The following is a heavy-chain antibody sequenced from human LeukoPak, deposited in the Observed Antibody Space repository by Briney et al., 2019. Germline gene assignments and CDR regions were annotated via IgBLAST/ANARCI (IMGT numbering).Heavy chain of an antibody. D-gene: IGHD2-2*02. Sequence: SETLSLTCTDSGGSISSSSYYWGWIRQPPGKGLEWIGSIYYGGTTYYNPSLKSRVTISVDTSKNQFSLKLSSVTAADTAVYYCASRFSDNQLLYEFDYWGQGTLVTVSS. V-gene: IGHV4-39*07. CDR3: ASRFSDNQLLYEFDY. CDR1: GGSISSSSYY. CDR2: IYYGGTT. J-gene: IGHJ4*02.